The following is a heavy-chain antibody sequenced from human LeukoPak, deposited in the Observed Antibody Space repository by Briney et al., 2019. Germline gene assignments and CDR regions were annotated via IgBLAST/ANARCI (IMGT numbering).Heavy chain of an antibody. CDR1: GFSVTNNY. V-gene: IGHV3-53*01. CDR2: FYVGGAT. J-gene: IGHJ3*02. CDR3: ARDEHYAFDI. Sequence: PGGSLRLSCAVSGFSVTNNYMSWVSQAPGKGLEWVSVFYVGGATYYADSVKGRFTISRDTAKNSLYLQMNSLRDEDTAVYYCARDEHYAFDIWGQGTMVTVSS.